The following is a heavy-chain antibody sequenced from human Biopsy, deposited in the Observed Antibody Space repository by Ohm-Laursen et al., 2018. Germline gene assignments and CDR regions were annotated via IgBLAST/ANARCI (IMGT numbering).Heavy chain of an antibody. D-gene: IGHD6-13*01. CDR3: VRGSEFEGSNWPVDY. Sequence: SLRLSCAASGFIFRDYWLTWVRQAPGKGLEWVGNIHRFIISTGNAKNSLYLQMNSLRAEDTAVYYCVRGSEFEGSNWPVDYWGQGTLVTVSS. J-gene: IGHJ4*02. V-gene: IGHV3-7*01. CDR1: GFIFRDYW. CDR2: I.